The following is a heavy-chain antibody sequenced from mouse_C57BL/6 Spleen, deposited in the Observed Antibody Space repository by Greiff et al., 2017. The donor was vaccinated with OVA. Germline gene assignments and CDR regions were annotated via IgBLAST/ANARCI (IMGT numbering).Heavy chain of an antibody. CDR1: GYTFTSYW. V-gene: IGHV1-72*01. CDR2: IDPTSGGT. J-gene: IGHJ1*03. CDR3: ARGRAMDDYDRDWYFDV. Sequence: QVQLQQPGAELVKPGASVKLSCKASGYTFTSYWMHWVKQRPGRGLEWIGRIDPTSGGTKYNEKFKSKATLTVDKPSSTAYMQLSSLTSEDSAVYYCARGRAMDDYDRDWYFDVWGTGTTVTVSS. D-gene: IGHD2-4*01.